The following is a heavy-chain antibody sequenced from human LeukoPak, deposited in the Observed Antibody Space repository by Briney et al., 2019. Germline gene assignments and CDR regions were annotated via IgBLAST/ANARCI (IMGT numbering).Heavy chain of an antibody. CDR3: TSHRVVPAAMPVDY. J-gene: IGHJ4*02. D-gene: IGHD2-2*01. V-gene: IGHV3-15*01. CDR2: IKSKTDGGTT. CDR1: GSTFSNAW. Sequence: PGGSLRLSCAASGSTFSNAWMSWVRQAPGKGLEWVGRIKSKTDGGTTDYAAPVKGRFTISRDDSKNTLYLQMNSLKTEDTAVYYCTSHRVVPAAMPVDYWGQGTLVTVSS.